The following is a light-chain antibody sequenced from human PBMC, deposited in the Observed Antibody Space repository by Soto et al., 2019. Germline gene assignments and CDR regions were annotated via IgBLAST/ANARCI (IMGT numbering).Light chain of an antibody. CDR3: QQSYSTPRT. Sequence: DIQMTQSPSSLSASVGDRVTITCRASQSISSYLNWYQQKPGKAPKLLIYAASSLQSGVPSRFSGXXXGTXXXLTISSLQPEDFATYYCQQSYSTPRTVGQGTKVEIK. CDR1: QSISSY. CDR2: AAS. V-gene: IGKV1-39*01. J-gene: IGKJ1*01.